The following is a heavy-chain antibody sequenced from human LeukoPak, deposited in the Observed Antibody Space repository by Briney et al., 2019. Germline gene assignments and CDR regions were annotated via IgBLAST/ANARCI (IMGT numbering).Heavy chain of an antibody. CDR3: AKEVVGATGDY. Sequence: PGGSLRLSYAASGFTYSSYAMSCVRQASGKGLECVSAISGSGGSKYYADSVKGRFNICRDNSKNTLHMQMNSLRAEDTDVYYCAKEVVGATGDYWGQGTLVTVSS. CDR1: GFTYSSYA. D-gene: IGHD1-26*01. V-gene: IGHV3-23*01. CDR2: ISGSGGSK. J-gene: IGHJ4*02.